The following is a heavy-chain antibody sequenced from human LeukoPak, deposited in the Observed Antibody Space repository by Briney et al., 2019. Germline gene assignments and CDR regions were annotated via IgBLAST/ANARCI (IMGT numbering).Heavy chain of an antibody. CDR3: ATLGEYYDSSGYYYN. Sequence: SETLSLTCAVYGGSFSGYYWSWIRQPPGKGLEWLGEINHSGSTYYNPSLKSRVTISVDSSKNQFSLKLTSVTAADTAVYYCATLGEYYDSSGYYYNWGQGTLVTVSS. J-gene: IGHJ4*02. V-gene: IGHV4-34*01. D-gene: IGHD3-22*01. CDR1: GGSFSGYY. CDR2: INHSGST.